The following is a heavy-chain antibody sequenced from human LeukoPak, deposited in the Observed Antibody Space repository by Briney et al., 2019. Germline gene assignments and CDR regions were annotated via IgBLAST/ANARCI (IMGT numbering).Heavy chain of an antibody. Sequence: GSLRLSCAASGFTFSTYGMHRVRQAPGKGLEWVAFIRYDGSNKYYADSVKGRFTISRDNSKNTLFLQMNSLRAEDTAVYDCDWDWYRLSSGVPAARVGYWGQGTLVTVSS. J-gene: IGHJ4*02. CDR2: IRYDGSNK. CDR1: GFTFSTYG. V-gene: IGHV3-30*02. CDR3: DWDWYRLSSGVPAARVGY. D-gene: IGHD2-2*01.